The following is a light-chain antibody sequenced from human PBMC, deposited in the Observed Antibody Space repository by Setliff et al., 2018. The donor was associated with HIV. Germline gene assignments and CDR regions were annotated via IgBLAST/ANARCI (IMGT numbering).Light chain of an antibody. CDR3: CSYAGSSTHVV. V-gene: IGLV2-23*02. J-gene: IGLJ2*01. Sequence: QSALAQPASVSGSPGPSITMSCTGTSSDVGSYNLVSWYQQHPGKSPKVMIYEVSKRPSGVSSRFSGSKSGNTASLTISGLQAEDEADYYCCSYAGSSTHVVFGGGT. CDR1: SSDVGSYNL. CDR2: EVS.